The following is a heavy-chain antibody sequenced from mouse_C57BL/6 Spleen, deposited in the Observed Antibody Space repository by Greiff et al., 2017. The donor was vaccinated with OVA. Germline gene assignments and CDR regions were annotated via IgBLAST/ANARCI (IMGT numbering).Heavy chain of an antibody. J-gene: IGHJ4*01. CDR2: ISSGSSTI. V-gene: IGHV5-17*01. CDR1: GFTFSDYG. CDR3: AITTVVDYYAMDY. Sequence: EVQLVESGGGLVKPGGSLKLSCAASGFTFSDYGMHWVRQAPEKGLEWVAYISSGSSTIYYADTVKGRFTISRDNAKNTLFLQMTSLRSEDTAMYYCAITTVVDYYAMDYWGQGTSVTVSS. D-gene: IGHD1-1*01.